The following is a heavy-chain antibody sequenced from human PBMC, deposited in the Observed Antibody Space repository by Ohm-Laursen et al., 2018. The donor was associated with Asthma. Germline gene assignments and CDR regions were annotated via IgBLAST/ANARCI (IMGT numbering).Heavy chain of an antibody. CDR2: IWYDGSNK. V-gene: IGHV3-33*01. D-gene: IGHD3-22*01. CDR3: ARDGSRSGHYPRPHDY. Sequence: SLRLSCTAPGFIFTNYGMHWVRQAPGKGLEWVAVIWYDGSNKYYGDSVKGRFTISRDNSKNTVDLQMNSLRAEDTAVYYCARDGSRSGHYPRPHDYWGQGTLVTVSS. CDR1: GFIFTNYG. J-gene: IGHJ4*02.